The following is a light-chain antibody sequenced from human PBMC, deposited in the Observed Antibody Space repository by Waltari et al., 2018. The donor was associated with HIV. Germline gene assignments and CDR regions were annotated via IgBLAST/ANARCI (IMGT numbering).Light chain of an antibody. CDR2: EVS. CDR3: SSYTSSSTLV. CDR1: SSAVGSYNR. J-gene: IGLJ3*02. Sequence: QSALTQPPSVSGSPGQSVTISCTGTSSAVGSYNRFSWYQQPPGTAPKPMIYEVSNRPSGVPDRFSGSKSGNTASLTISGLQAEDEADYYCSSYTSSSTLVFGGGTKLTVL. V-gene: IGLV2-18*02.